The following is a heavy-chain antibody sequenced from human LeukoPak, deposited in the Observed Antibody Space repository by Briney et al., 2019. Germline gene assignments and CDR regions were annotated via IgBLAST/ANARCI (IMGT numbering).Heavy chain of an antibody. V-gene: IGHV3-15*01. D-gene: IGHD3-10*01. CDR2: IKSKTDGGTT. Sequence: PGGSLRLSCAASGFTFSNAWMSWVRQAPGKGLEWVGRIKSKTDGGTTDYAAPVKGRFTISRDDSKNTLYLQMNSLKTEDTAVYYCTIVWFGELSGSFDYWGQGTLVTVSS. CDR1: GFTFSNAW. J-gene: IGHJ4*02. CDR3: TIVWFGELSGSFDY.